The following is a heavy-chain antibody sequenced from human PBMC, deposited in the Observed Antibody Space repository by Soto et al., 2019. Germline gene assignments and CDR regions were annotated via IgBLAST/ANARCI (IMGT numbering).Heavy chain of an antibody. J-gene: IGHJ4*02. V-gene: IGHV4-30-2*01. Sequence: SETLSLTCAVSGGSISSGGYSWSWIRQPPGKGLEWIGYIYHSGSTYYNPSLKSRVTISVDRSKNQFSLKLSSVTAADTAVYYCAREGSYGFYFDYWGQGTVVTVSS. CDR1: GGSISSGGYS. CDR3: AREGSYGFYFDY. CDR2: IYHSGST. D-gene: IGHD5-18*01.